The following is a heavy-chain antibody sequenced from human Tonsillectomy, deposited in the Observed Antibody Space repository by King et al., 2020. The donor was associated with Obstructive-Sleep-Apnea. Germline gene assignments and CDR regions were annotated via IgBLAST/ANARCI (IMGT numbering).Heavy chain of an antibody. Sequence: LQLQESGPGLVKPSETLSLTCTVSGGSITIYYWSWIRQPPGKGLEGIGYIYYTVSANYNPSLKSRVTISVDTSKNQFSLRLSSVTAADTAVFYCAREWLGVDYWGQGTLVTVSS. V-gene: IGHV4-59*01. CDR2: IYYTVSA. CDR1: GGSITIYY. D-gene: IGHD6-19*01. CDR3: AREWLGVDY. J-gene: IGHJ4*02.